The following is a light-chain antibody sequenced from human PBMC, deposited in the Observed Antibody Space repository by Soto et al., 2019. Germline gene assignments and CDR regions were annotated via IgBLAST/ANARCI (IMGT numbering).Light chain of an antibody. CDR2: GAS. CDR1: QSVSSSY. Sequence: EIVLMQSPGTLSLSPGERATLSCRASQSVSSSYLAGYQQKPGQAPRLLIYGASIRATGVPDRFSGSGSGTDFTLTISRLEPEDFAVYYCQQYGSSPTFGQGTKVEIK. J-gene: IGKJ1*01. V-gene: IGKV3-20*01. CDR3: QQYGSSPT.